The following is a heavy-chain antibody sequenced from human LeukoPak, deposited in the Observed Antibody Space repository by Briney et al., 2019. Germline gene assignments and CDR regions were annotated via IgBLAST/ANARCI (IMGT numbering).Heavy chain of an antibody. J-gene: IGHJ4*02. CDR1: GYTFTSYD. CDR2: MNPNSGNT. D-gene: IGHD3-10*01. CDR3: ARARGPRQKDDY. Sequence: GASVKVSCKASGYTFTSYDINWVRQDTGQGLEWMGWMNPNSGNTGYAQKFQGRVTITRNTSISTAYMELSSLRSEDTAVYYCARARGPRQKDDYWGQGTLVTVSS. V-gene: IGHV1-8*03.